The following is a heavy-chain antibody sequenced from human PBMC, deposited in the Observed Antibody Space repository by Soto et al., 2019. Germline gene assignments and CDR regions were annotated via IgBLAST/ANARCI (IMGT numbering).Heavy chain of an antibody. CDR2: ISWNSGSI. Sequence: GGSLRLSCAASGFTFDDYAMHWVRQAPGKGLEWVSGISWNSGSIGYADSVKGRFTISRDNAKNSLYLQMNSLRAEDTALYYCAKDIAGWELQGYFQHWGQGTLVTVSS. CDR3: AKDIAGWELQGYFQH. D-gene: IGHD1-26*01. CDR1: GFTFDDYA. J-gene: IGHJ1*01. V-gene: IGHV3-9*01.